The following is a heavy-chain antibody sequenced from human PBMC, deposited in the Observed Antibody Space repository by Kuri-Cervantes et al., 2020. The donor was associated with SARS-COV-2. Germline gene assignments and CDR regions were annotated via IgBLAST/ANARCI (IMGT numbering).Heavy chain of an antibody. CDR1: GYTFTSYG. Sequence: ASVKVSCKASGYTFTSYGISWVRQAPGQGLEWMGWISAYNGNTNYAQKLQGRVTMTTDKSTSTASMELRSLRSDDTAVYYCARDFGGPGYLPAGGFDYWGQGTLVTVSS. CDR2: ISAYNGNT. CDR3: ARDFGGPGYLPAGGFDY. D-gene: IGHD1-1*01. V-gene: IGHV1-18*04. J-gene: IGHJ4*02.